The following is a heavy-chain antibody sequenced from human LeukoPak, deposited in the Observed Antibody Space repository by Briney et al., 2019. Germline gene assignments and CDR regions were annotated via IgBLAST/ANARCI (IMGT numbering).Heavy chain of an antibody. CDR2: IYSGGST. CDR1: GFTVSSNY. J-gene: IGHJ6*03. CDR3: AXXXXXXXXYGSGSXYYYYYMDV. Sequence: GGSLRLSCAASGFTVSSNYMSWVRQAPGKGLEWVSVIYSGGSTYYADSVKGRFTISRDNSKNTLYLQMNSLRAEDTAMYYFAXXXXXXXXYGSGSXYYYYYMDVWGKGTTVTVSS. V-gene: IGHV3-53*01. D-gene: IGHD3-10*01.